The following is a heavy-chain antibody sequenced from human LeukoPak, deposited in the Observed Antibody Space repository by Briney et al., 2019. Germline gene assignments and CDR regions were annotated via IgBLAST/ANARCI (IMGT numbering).Heavy chain of an antibody. CDR2: INPNSGGT. J-gene: IGHJ5*02. V-gene: IGHV1-2*02. CDR3: ARGGHIVVVPAAPSSTCPDWFDP. Sequence: ASVKVSCKASGYTFTGYYMHWVRQAPGQGLEWMGWINPNSGGTNYAQKFQGRVTMTRDTSISTAYMELSRLRSDDTAVYYCARGGHIVVVPAAPSSTCPDWFDPWGQGTLVTVSS. D-gene: IGHD2-2*01. CDR1: GYTFTGYY.